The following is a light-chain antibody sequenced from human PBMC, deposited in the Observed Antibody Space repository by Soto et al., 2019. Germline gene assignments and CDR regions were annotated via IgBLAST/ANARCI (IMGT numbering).Light chain of an antibody. J-gene: IGLJ2*01. V-gene: IGLV2-8*01. CDR1: SRDIGGYDF. Sequence: QSALTQPPSESGSPGQSVTISCTGTSRDIGGYDFVSWYQQHPGKAPKLLIYDVIKRPSGVPDRFSGSKSGNTASLTVSGLQTDDEADYYCSSYGGSNNLLFGGGTKLTVL. CDR3: SSYGGSNNLL. CDR2: DVI.